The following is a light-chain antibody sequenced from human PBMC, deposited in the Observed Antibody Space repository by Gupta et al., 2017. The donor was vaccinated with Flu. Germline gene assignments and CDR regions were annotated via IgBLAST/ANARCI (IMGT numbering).Light chain of an antibody. Sequence: SYVLTQPPSVSVAPGQTARITCGGNNIGSKSVHWYQQKPGQALVLVVYDDSDRPSGIPERFSGSNSGNTATLTISSVDAGDEADYYCQVWDSSSDNRVVFGGGTKLTVL. CDR2: DDS. J-gene: IGLJ2*01. CDR3: QVWDSSSDNRVV. V-gene: IGLV3-21*02. CDR1: NIGSKS.